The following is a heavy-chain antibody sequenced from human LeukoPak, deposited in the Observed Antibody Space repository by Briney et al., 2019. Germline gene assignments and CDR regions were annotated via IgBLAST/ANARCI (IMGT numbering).Heavy chain of an antibody. CDR3: ARDLRFSRGSSGWFDY. V-gene: IGHV4-59*01. D-gene: IGHD6-19*01. Sequence: SETLSLTCTVSGDSISSYYWSWIRQPPGKGLEWIGYIYYSGSTNYNPSLKSRVTISVDTSKNQFSLKLSSVTAADTAVYYCARDLRFSRGSSGWFDYWGQGTLVTVSS. CDR2: IYYSGST. CDR1: GDSISSYY. J-gene: IGHJ5*01.